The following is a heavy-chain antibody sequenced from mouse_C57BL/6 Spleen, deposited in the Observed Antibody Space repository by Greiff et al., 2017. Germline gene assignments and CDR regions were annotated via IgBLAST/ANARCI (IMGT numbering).Heavy chain of an antibody. CDR1: GYAFSSSW. J-gene: IGHJ3*01. D-gene: IGHD2-3*01. Sequence: LQESGPELVKPGASVKISCKASGYAFSSSWMNWVKQRPGKGLEWIGRIYPGDGDTNYNGKFKGKATLTADKSSSTAYMQLSSLTSEDSAVYFCARSGDDGYSWGQGTLVTVSA. V-gene: IGHV1-82*01. CDR3: ARSGDDGYS. CDR2: IYPGDGDT.